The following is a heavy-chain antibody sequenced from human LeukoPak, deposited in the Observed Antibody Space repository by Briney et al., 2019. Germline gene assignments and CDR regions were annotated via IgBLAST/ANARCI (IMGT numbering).Heavy chain of an antibody. CDR2: IYYSGTT. J-gene: IGHJ4*02. D-gene: IGHD5-18*01. CDR1: GGSISSYY. V-gene: IGHV4-59*01. CDR3: ARGGEVEYSYGLPQGY. Sequence: SETLSLTCTVSGGSISSYYWSWIRQPPGKGLEWIGYIYYSGTTNYNPSLKSRVTISVDTSKNQFSLKLSSVTAADTAVYYCARGGEVEYSYGLPQGYWGQGTLVTVSS.